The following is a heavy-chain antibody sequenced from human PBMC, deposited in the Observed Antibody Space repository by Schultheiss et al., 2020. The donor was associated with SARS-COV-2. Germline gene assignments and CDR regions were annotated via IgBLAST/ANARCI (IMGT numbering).Heavy chain of an antibody. D-gene: IGHD4-23*01. Sequence: GESLKISCAASGFTFSDYYMSWIRQAPGKGLEWVSRINSDGSSTSYADSVKGRFTISRDNAKNTLYLQMNSLRAEDTAVYYCANGGNSGWAWFDPWGQGTLVTVSS. J-gene: IGHJ5*02. CDR1: GFTFSDYY. CDR3: ANGGNSGWAWFDP. CDR2: INSDGSST. V-gene: IGHV3-74*01.